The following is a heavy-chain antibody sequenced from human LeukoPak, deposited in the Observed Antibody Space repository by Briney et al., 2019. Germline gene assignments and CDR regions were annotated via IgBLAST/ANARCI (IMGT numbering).Heavy chain of an antibody. CDR2: INPSGST. Sequence: PSETLSLTCAVYGGSFSGYYWNWIRQPPGKGLEWIGEINPSGSTKYNPSLKSRVTISVDAPKTQFSLKVTSVTAADTAVYYCAGGPVTALELFYYWGQGTLVTVSS. J-gene: IGHJ4*02. D-gene: IGHD2-21*02. CDR3: AGGPVTALELFYY. V-gene: IGHV4-34*01. CDR1: GGSFSGYY.